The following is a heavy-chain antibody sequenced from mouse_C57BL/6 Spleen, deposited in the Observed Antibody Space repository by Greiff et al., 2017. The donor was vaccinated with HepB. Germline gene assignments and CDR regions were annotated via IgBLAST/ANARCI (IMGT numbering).Heavy chain of an antibody. CDR1: GYTFTSYG. D-gene: IGHD1-1*01. Sequence: QVQLQQSGAELARPGASVKLSCKASGYTFTSYGISWVKQRTGQGLEWIGEIYPRSGNTYYNEKFKGKARLTADKSSSTAYMELRSLTSEDSAVYFCARSITTVVADYFDYWGQGTTLTVSS. V-gene: IGHV1-81*01. J-gene: IGHJ2*01. CDR3: ARSITTVVADYFDY. CDR2: IYPRSGNT.